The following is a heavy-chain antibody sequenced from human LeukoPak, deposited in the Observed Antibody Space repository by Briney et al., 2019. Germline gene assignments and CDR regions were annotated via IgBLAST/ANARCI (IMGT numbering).Heavy chain of an antibody. J-gene: IGHJ5*02. V-gene: IGHV4-59*10. D-gene: IGHD5-24*01. Sequence: SETLSLTCAVYGGSFSGYYWSWIRQPAGKGLEWIGRIYTSGSTNYNPSLKSRVTISVDTSKNQFSLKLSSVTAADTAVYYCASTPGEMATITNWFDPWGQGTLVTVSS. CDR1: GGSFSGYY. CDR3: ASTPGEMATITNWFDP. CDR2: IYTSGST.